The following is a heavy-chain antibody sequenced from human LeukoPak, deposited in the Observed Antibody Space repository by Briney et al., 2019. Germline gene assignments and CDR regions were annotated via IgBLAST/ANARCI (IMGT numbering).Heavy chain of an antibody. J-gene: IGHJ5*02. Sequence: PGKSLRLSCAASGFSFSDYWMTWVRQAPGKGLEWVANINRDGSEKYYVDSVKGRFTISRDNAKKSLYLQINRLRAEDTAVYYCAKEADYGWFDPWGQGTLVTASS. CDR1: GFSFSDYW. CDR3: AKEADYGWFDP. V-gene: IGHV3-7*01. CDR2: INRDGSEK. D-gene: IGHD4-17*01.